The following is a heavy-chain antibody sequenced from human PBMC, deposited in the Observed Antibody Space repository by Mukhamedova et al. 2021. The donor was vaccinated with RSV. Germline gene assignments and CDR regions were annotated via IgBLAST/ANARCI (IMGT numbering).Heavy chain of an antibody. CDR2: IFSGASGST. D-gene: IGHD3-10*01. CDR3: VGLHWFGKFYFYY. J-gene: IGHJ4*02. Sequence: EWIATIFSGASGSTYYNPSLKSRVTISVDPSKNQFSLDLRSVTAADTAVYSCVGLHWFGKFYFYYWGLGSQVTVSS. V-gene: IGHV4-39*01.